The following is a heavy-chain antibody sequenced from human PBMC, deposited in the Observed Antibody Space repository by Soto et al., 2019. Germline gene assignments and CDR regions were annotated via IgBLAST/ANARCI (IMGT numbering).Heavy chain of an antibody. D-gene: IGHD2-21*01. CDR3: TRYSPPAFYYYRMHP. CDR2: TYPCDSDP. J-gene: IGHJ6*02. Sequence: GEALNISGKGSGCSFTTYLSGWVRQMAGKGLEWMGITYPCDSDPRYSPPVQGQVTLSPDKSISPAYLQWSSLKASDPAMFYWTRYSPPAFYYYRMHPWGPGTPVTVS. V-gene: IGHV5-51*01. CDR1: GCSFTTYL.